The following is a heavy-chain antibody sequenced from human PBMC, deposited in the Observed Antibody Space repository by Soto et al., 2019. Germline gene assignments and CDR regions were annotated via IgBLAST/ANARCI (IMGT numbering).Heavy chain of an antibody. D-gene: IGHD6-19*01. CDR1: GFTFSSYA. CDR3: AKASPRSGFDY. Sequence: PEGSLRLSCPASGFTFSSYAMNWVRQAPGKGLEWVSAISGSGASTYYADSVKGRFTISRDNSKNTLYLQMNSLRAEDTALYYCAKASPRSGFDYWGQGTLVTVSS. J-gene: IGHJ4*02. CDR2: ISGSGAST. V-gene: IGHV3-23*01.